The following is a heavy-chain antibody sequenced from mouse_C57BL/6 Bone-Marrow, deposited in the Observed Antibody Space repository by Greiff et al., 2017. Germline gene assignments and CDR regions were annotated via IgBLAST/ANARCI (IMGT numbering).Heavy chain of an antibody. J-gene: IGHJ4*01. Sequence: EVPLVESGGDLVKPGGSLKLSCAASGFTFSSYGMSWVRQTPDKRLEWVATISSGGSYTYYPASVKGRFTISRDNAKNTLYLQMSSLKSEDTAMYYCARITTVVVPMDYWGQGTSVTVSS. CDR2: ISSGGSYT. D-gene: IGHD1-1*01. CDR3: ARITTVVVPMDY. V-gene: IGHV5-6*01. CDR1: GFTFSSYG.